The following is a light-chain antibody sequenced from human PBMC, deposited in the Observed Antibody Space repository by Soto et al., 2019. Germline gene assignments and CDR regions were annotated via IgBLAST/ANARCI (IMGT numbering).Light chain of an antibody. CDR2: GAS. CDR3: QQYGSSPGT. CDR1: QSVSGSY. V-gene: IGKV3-20*01. Sequence: EIVLTQSPGTLSLSPGERVTLSCRASQSVSGSYLAWYQQKPGQPPRLLIYGASSRASDIPDRFSGSGSGTDFTLTISRLEPEDFAVYYCQQYGSSPGTFGQGTKVEIK. J-gene: IGKJ1*01.